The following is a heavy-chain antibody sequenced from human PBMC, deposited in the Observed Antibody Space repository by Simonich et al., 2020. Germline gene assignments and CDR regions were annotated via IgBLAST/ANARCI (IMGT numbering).Heavy chain of an antibody. D-gene: IGHD6-13*01. CDR3: ARGLRVAAAGTAFQH. CDR2: INHSGST. CDR1: GGSFSGYY. V-gene: IGHV4-34*01. J-gene: IGHJ1*01. Sequence: QVQLQQWGAGLLKPSETLSLTCAVYGGSFSGYYWSWFRQPPGKGLEWIGEINHSGSTNYNPSLKSRVTISVDTSKNQFSLKLSSVTAADTAVYYGARGLRVAAAGTAFQHWGQGTLVTVSS.